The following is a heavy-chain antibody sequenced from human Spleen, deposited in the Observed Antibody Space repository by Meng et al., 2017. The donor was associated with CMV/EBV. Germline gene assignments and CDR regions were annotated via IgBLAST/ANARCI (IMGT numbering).Heavy chain of an antibody. V-gene: IGHV4-61*01. D-gene: IGHD2-2*01. J-gene: IGHJ3*02. Sequence: SETLSLTCTVSGGSISSSSYSWGWIRQPPGKGLEWIGYISHTGNTNYNPSLKSRVIISVDTSRNQFSLRLSSVTAADTALYYCAREETVVVFRAFDIWGQGTMVTVSS. CDR1: GGSISSSSYS. CDR2: ISHTGNT. CDR3: AREETVVVFRAFDI.